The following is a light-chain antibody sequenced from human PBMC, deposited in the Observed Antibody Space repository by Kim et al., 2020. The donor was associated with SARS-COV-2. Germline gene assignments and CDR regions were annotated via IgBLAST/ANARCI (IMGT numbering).Light chain of an antibody. CDR1: QSVSGTF. CDR2: GAS. CDR3: QQYTHSPET. Sequence: SPGESATLSFTSSQSVSGTFLALYQQRPGQAPRLLIYGASSRATGIPDRFSGSGSGTDFTPTISRLEPEDFAVYYCQQYTHSPETFGQGTKVDIK. J-gene: IGKJ1*01. V-gene: IGKV3-20*01.